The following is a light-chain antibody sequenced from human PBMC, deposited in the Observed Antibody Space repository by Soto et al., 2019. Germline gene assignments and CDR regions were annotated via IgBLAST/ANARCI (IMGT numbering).Light chain of an antibody. CDR1: QSVSSSY. V-gene: IGKV3-20*01. Sequence: EIVLTQSPGTLSLSPGERATLSCRASQSVSSSYLAWYQQKPGQAPRLLIFGASIRDTGIPDRFSGSGSGTVFTLTINILEPDDFAVYYCHQYGNSPQTFGQGTKVDIK. CDR3: HQYGNSPQT. CDR2: GAS. J-gene: IGKJ1*01.